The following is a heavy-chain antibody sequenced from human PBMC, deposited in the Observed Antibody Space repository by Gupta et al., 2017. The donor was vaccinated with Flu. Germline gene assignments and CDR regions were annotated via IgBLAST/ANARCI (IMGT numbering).Heavy chain of an antibody. J-gene: IGHJ6*02. Sequence: QVQLQQWGAGLLTPSVTLSLPCAGYGGSFSGYYWSWIRQPPGKGLEWIGEINHSGSTNYNPSLKSRVTISVDTSKNQFSLKLSSVTAADTAVYYCARGKRGMEVWGQGTTVTVSS. CDR2: INHSGST. CDR3: ARGKRGMEV. V-gene: IGHV4-34*01. CDR1: GGSFSGYY.